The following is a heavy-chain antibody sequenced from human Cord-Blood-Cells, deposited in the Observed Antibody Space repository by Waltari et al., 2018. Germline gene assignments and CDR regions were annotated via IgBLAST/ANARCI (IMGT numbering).Heavy chain of an antibody. J-gene: IGHJ3*02. CDR3: ARASSADDAFDI. CDR1: GFTGSGNY. V-gene: IGHV3-53*02. CDR2: IYSGCST. Sequence: EVQLVETGGGLIQPGGSLRLSCAASGFTGSGNYLSWARQAPGKGLEWVSVIYSGCSTYYADSVKGRFTISRDNSKNTLYLQMNSLRAEDTAVYYCARASSADDAFDIWGQGTMVTVSS. D-gene: IGHD6-6*01.